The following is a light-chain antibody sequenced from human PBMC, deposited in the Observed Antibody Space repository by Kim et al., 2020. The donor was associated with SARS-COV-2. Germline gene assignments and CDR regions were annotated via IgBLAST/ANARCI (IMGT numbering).Light chain of an antibody. CDR2: DAS. V-gene: IGKV3-11*01. Sequence: SLSPGKSAPPSCRARQGSSNYLAWYQQKAGQAPRLLIYDASNRATGIPARFSGRWSGTDFTLTISSLGPEDAAVYYCQQRSGWPPFGQGTRLEIK. CDR3: QQRSGWPP. CDR1: QGSSNY. J-gene: IGKJ5*01.